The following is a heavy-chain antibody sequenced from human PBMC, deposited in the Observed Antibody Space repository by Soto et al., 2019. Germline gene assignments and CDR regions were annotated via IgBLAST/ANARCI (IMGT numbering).Heavy chain of an antibody. V-gene: IGHV3-21*01. CDR3: ARDDLYDSSGYEY. J-gene: IGHJ4*01. Sequence: PGGSLRLSCAASGFSLRNYTMNWVRQAPGKGLEWVSSISSSSSFKYYADSLNGRFTISRDNAKNSLYLQMNSLRAEDTAVYYCARDDLYDSSGYEYWAQGTLVTVSS. CDR2: ISSSSSFK. CDR1: GFSLRNYT. D-gene: IGHD3-22*01.